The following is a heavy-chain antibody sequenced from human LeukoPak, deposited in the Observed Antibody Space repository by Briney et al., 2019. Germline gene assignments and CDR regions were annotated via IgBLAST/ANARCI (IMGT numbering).Heavy chain of an antibody. CDR1: GGSISSSSYY. J-gene: IGHJ4*02. CDR2: IYYSGST. V-gene: IGHV4-39*01. CDR3: ARRGTGYSSSWYIF. D-gene: IGHD6-13*01. Sequence: SETLSLTCTVSGGSISSSSYYWGWIRQPPGKGLEWIGSIYYSGSTYYNPSLKSRVTISVDTSKNQFSLKLSSVTAADTAVYYCARRGTGYSSSWYIFGGQGTLVTVSS.